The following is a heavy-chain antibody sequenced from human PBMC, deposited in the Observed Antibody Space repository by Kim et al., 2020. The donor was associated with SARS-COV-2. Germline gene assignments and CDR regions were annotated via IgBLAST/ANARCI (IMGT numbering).Heavy chain of an antibody. CDR3: ARGKHYATSAGY. J-gene: IGHJ4*02. D-gene: IGHD4-17*01. Sequence: GYARKFQGRVTMTRNTSISTAYMELSSLRSEDTAVYYCARGKHYATSAGYWGQGTLVTVSS. V-gene: IGHV1-8*01.